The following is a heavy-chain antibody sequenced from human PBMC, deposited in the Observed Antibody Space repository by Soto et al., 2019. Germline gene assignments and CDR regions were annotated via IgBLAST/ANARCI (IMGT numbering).Heavy chain of an antibody. D-gene: IGHD6-6*01. CDR1: GYTFTGYY. J-gene: IGHJ6*02. Sequence: ASVKVSCKASGYTFTGYYMHWVRQAPGQGLEWMGWISPNSGGTNYAQKFQGWVTMTRDTSISTAYMELSRLRSDDTAVYYCARESIAARRYYYYYGMDVWGQGTTVTVSS. CDR2: ISPNSGGT. V-gene: IGHV1-2*04. CDR3: ARESIAARRYYYYYGMDV.